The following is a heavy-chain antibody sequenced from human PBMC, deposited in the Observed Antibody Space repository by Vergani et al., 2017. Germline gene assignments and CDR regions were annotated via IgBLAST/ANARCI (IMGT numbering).Heavy chain of an antibody. J-gene: IGHJ4*02. CDR1: GYSISSGYY. V-gene: IGHV4-38-2*02. D-gene: IGHD3-9*01. Sequence: QVQLQESGPGLVKPSETLSLTCTVSGYSISSGYYWGWIRQPPGKGLEWIGSIYHSGSAYYNPSLKSRVTISVDTSKNQFSLKLSSVTAADTAVYYCARGRLLRYFDWPNYFDYWGQGTLVTVSS. CDR3: ARGRLLRYFDWPNYFDY. CDR2: IYHSGSA.